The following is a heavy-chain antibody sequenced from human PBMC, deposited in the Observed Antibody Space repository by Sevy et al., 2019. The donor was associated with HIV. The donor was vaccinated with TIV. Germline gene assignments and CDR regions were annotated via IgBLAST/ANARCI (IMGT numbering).Heavy chain of an antibody. Sequence: GGSLRLSCAASGFPVSSNYMSWVRQAPGKWLEWVSVMCSDGSTYHADSVKGRFTISRDNSKNTLNLQMNSLRVEETDVYYCASGTSGYGYGSDYWGQGTLVTVSS. CDR3: ASGTSGYGYGSDY. V-gene: IGHV3-66*01. J-gene: IGHJ4*02. CDR1: GFPVSSNY. D-gene: IGHD5-18*01. CDR2: MCSDGST.